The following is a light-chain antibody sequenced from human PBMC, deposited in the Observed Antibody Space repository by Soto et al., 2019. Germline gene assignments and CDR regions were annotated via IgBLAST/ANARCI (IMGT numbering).Light chain of an antibody. CDR3: QQSYSTPLST. J-gene: IGKJ1*01. V-gene: IGKV1-39*01. Sequence: DIQMTQSPSSLSASLVDRVTITCXESQSISSYLNWYQQKPGKAPKLLIYAASSLQSGVPSRFSGSGSGTDFTLTISSLQPEDFATYYCQQSYSTPLSTFGQGTKV. CDR2: AAS. CDR1: QSISSY.